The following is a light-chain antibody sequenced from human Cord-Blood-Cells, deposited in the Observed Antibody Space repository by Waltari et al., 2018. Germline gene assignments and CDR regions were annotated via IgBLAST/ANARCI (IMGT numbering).Light chain of an antibody. Sequence: DIVMTQSPDSVAVSLGERATINCKCSQSVLYSSNNKNYLAWYQQKPGQPPKLLIYWASTRESGVPDRFSGSGSGTDFTLTISILQAEDVAVYYCQQYYSTPYTFGQGTKLEIK. CDR3: QQYYSTPYT. J-gene: IGKJ2*01. V-gene: IGKV4-1*01. CDR2: WAS. CDR1: QSVLYSSNNKNY.